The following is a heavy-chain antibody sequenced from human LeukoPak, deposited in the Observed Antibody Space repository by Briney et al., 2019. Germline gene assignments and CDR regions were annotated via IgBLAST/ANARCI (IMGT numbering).Heavy chain of an antibody. D-gene: IGHD3-16*01. CDR2: NNPSGGST. J-gene: IGHJ4*02. CDR1: GYTFTSYY. V-gene: IGHV1-46*01. CDR3: ARGPPLRITFGGVIVY. Sequence: ASVKVSCKASGYTFTSYYMHWVRQAPGQGLEWMGINNPSGGSTSYAQKFQGRVTMTRDTSTSTVYMELSSLRSEDTAVYYCARGPPLRITFGGVIVYWGQGTLVTVSS.